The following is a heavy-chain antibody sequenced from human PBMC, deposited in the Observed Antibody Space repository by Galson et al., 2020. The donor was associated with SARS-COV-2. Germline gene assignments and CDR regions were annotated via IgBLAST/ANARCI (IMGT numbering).Heavy chain of an antibody. J-gene: IGHJ4*02. CDR3: ARDCRRGTSGDWCPTFDH. CDR1: GFTFSDYG. V-gene: IGHV3-33*01. Sequence: LGESLKISCAASGFTFSDYGVHWVRQAPGKGLEWVAVIWYDGSAEFYGDAVKGRFIISRDNSKNTVYLQMNSLTADDTAVYYCARDCRRGTSGDWCPTFDHWGQGTLVTVSS. D-gene: IGHD6-19*01. CDR2: IWYDGSAE.